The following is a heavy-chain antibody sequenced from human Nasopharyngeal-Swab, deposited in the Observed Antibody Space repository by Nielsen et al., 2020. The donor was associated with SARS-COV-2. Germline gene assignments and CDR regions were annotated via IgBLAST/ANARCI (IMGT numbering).Heavy chain of an antibody. CDR2: INHSGST. CDR1: GGSFSGYY. J-gene: IGHJ3*02. Sequence: SETLSLTCAVYGGSFSGYYWSWIRQPPGKGLEWIGEINHSGSTNYNPSLKSRVTISVDTSKNQFSLKSSSVTAADTAVYYCARDVVLLWFGELLQGRRAFDIWGQGTMVTVSS. CDR3: ARDVVLLWFGELLQGRRAFDI. D-gene: IGHD3-10*01. V-gene: IGHV4-34*01.